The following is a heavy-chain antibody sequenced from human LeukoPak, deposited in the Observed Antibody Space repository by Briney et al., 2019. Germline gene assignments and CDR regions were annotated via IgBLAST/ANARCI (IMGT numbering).Heavy chain of an antibody. V-gene: IGHV3-21*01. CDR3: ARDMDCGGDCPIDY. Sequence: PGGSLRLSCAASGFTFSSYSMNWVRQAPGKGLEWVSSISSSSSYIYYADSVKGRFTISRDNAKNSLYLQMNSLRAEDTAVYYCARDMDCGGDCPIDYWGQGTLVTVSS. CDR1: GFTFSSYS. J-gene: IGHJ4*02. D-gene: IGHD2-21*01. CDR2: ISSSSSYI.